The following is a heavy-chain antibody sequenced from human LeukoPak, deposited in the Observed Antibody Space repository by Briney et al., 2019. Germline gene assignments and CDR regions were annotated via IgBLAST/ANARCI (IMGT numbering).Heavy chain of an antibody. D-gene: IGHD3-22*01. V-gene: IGHV4-30-4*01. CDR1: GGSISSGDSY. CDR3: ARDSSGYYFDI. Sequence: SETLSLTCTVSGGSISSGDSYWSWIRQPPGKGLEWIGYIYYSGSTYYNPSLKSRVTISVDTSKNQFSLKLSSVTAADTAVYYCARDSSGYYFDIWGQGTMVTVSS. J-gene: IGHJ3*02. CDR2: IYYSGST.